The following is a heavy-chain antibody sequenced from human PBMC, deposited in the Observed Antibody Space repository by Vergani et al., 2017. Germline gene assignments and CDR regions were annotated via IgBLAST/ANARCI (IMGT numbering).Heavy chain of an antibody. CDR3: ARHTPKISSGSYKRGNWYYFDY. CDR2: IDPSDSYT. D-gene: IGHD6-19*01. J-gene: IGHJ4*02. V-gene: IGHV5-10-1*03. CDR1: GYSFTSYW. Sequence: EVQLVQSGAEVKKPGESLRISCKGSGYSFTSYWISWVRQMPGKGLEWMGRIDPSDSYTNYSPSFQGHVTISADKSISTAYLQWSSLKASDTAMYYCARHTPKISSGSYKRGNWYYFDYWGQGTLVTVSS.